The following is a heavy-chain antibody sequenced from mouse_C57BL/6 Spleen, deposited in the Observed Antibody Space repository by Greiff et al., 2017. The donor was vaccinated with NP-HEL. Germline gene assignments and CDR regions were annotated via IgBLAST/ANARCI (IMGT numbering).Heavy chain of an antibody. Sequence: EVQLQQSGPELVKPGASVKIPCKASGYTFTDYNMDWVKQSHGKSLEWIGDINPNNGGTIYNQKFKGKATLTVDKSSSTAYMELRSLTSEDTAVYYCASSVVEGFFDYWGQGTTLTVSS. CDR3: ASSVVEGFFDY. V-gene: IGHV1-18*01. CDR2: INPNNGGT. D-gene: IGHD1-1*01. CDR1: GYTFTDYN. J-gene: IGHJ2*01.